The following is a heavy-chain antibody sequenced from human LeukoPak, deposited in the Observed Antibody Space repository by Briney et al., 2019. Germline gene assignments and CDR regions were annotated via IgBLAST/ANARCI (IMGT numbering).Heavy chain of an antibody. Sequence: GGSLRLSCAASAFTFSDYYMSWIRQAPGKGLEWVSYISSTGRTIYYADSVKGRFTMSRDNAKNSLYLQMNSLGAEDTAVYYCARESYTSGWLDYWGQGTLVTVSS. CDR1: AFTFSDYY. J-gene: IGHJ4*02. D-gene: IGHD6-19*01. CDR3: ARESYTSGWLDY. V-gene: IGHV3-11*01. CDR2: ISSTGRTI.